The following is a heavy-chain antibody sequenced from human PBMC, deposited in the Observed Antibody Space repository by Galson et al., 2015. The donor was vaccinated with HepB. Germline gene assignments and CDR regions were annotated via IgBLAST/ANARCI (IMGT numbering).Heavy chain of an antibody. CDR1: GFTFINYA. V-gene: IGHV3-23*01. Sequence: SLRLSCAASGFTFINYAMTWVRQAPGKGLEWVPVIDEGGGSTFYTDSVKGRFTISRDNSKNTLYLQMNSLRAEDTAVYYCARRLKRGHSPSDYWGQGTLVTVSS. J-gene: IGHJ4*02. D-gene: IGHD2-21*01. CDR3: ARRLKRGHSPSDY. CDR2: IDEGGGST.